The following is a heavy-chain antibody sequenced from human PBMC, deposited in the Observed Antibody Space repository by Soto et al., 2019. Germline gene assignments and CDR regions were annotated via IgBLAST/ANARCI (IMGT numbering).Heavy chain of an antibody. CDR2: IYSDGST. V-gene: IGHV3-53*01. CDR1: GFTVSSNY. CDR3: ARVGYAVTTGGAFDI. J-gene: IGHJ3*02. Sequence: EVQLVESGGGLIQPGGSLRLSCAASGFTVSSNYMSWVRQAPGKGLEWVSVIYSDGSTFYADSVKGRFTISRDNSKNTLYIQMNSLRAEDTAVYYCARVGYAVTTGGAFDIWGQGTMVTVSS. D-gene: IGHD4-17*01.